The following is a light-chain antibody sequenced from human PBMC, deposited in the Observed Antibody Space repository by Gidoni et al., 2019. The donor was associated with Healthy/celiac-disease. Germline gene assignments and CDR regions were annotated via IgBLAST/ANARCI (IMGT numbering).Light chain of an antibody. J-gene: IGKJ1*01. Sequence: EIVLTQSPGLLSLSPGERATLSCRASQSVSSSYLAWYQQKPGQAPRLLIYGASSRATGIPDRFSGSGSGTDFTLTISRLEPEDFAEYYCQQYGSSPVTFGQGTKVEIK. CDR1: QSVSSSY. V-gene: IGKV3-20*01. CDR3: QQYGSSPVT. CDR2: GAS.